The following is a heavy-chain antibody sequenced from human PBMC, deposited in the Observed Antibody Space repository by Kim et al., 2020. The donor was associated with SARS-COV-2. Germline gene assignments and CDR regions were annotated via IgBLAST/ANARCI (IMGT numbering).Heavy chain of an antibody. J-gene: IGHJ4*02. CDR3: ARDYLSPYYDRTLPGY. V-gene: IGHV1-2*06. CDR2: INPNSGGT. CDR1: GYTFTGYY. D-gene: IGHD3-22*01. Sequence: ASVKVSCKASGYTFTGYYMHWVRQAPGQGLEWMGRINPNSGGTNYAQKFQGRVTMTRDTSISTAYMELSRLRSDDTAVYYCARDYLSPYYDRTLPGYWGQGTLVTVSS.